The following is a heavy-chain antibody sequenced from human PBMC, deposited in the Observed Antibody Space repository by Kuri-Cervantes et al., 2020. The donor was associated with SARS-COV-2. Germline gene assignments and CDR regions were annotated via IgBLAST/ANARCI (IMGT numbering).Heavy chain of an antibody. CDR2: IKQDGSEE. D-gene: IGHD3-10*01. V-gene: IGHV3-7*01. J-gene: IGHJ4*02. CDR1: GFTFSNYA. CDR3: AVPKGNDYYGSGSYDY. Sequence: GESLKISCAVSGFTFSNYAMTWVRQAPGKGLGWVANIKQDGSEEYYVDSLRGRFTISRDNAKNSLYLQMNSLRAEDTAVYYCAVPKGNDYYGSGSYDYWGQGTLVTVSS.